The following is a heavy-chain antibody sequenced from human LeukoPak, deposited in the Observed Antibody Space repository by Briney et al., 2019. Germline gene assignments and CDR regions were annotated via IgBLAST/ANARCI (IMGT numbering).Heavy chain of an antibody. CDR2: ISYDGSNK. V-gene: IGHV3-30*04. D-gene: IGHD5-18*01. J-gene: IGHJ3*01. Sequence: SGGSPRLSCAASGFTFSSYAMHWVRQAPGKGLEWVAVISYDGSNKYYADSVKGRFTISRDNARNTLFLQMNSLRTEDAAVYYCATYVDTVRYDAFDVWGQGTMVTVSS. CDR1: GFTFSSYA. CDR3: ATYVDTVRYDAFDV.